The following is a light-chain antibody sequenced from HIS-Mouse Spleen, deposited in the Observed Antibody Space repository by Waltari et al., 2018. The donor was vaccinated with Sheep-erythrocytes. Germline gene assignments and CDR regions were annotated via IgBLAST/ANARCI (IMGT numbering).Light chain of an antibody. CDR2: EGS. CDR1: SSDVGSYNR. Sequence: QSALTQPASVSVSPGQSITISCTGTSSDVGSYNRFSRYQQHPGKAPKLRIYEGSKRPSGVSNRFSGSKSGNTASLTISGLQAEDEADYYCCSYAGSSTPWVFGGGTKLTVL. V-gene: IGLV2-23*01. J-gene: IGLJ3*02. CDR3: CSYAGSSTPWV.